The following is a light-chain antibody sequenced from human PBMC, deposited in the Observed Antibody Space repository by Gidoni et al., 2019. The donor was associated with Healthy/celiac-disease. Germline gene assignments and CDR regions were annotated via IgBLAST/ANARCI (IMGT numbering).Light chain of an antibody. V-gene: IGLV1-47*01. CDR1: SSNIGSNY. Sequence: HSLLTHPPSPSGTPGQRVTISCSGSSSNIGSNYVYWYQQLPGTAPKLLIYRNNQRPSGVPDRFSGSKSGTSASLAISGLRSEDEADYYCAAWDDSLSGLVVFGGGTKLTVL. CDR2: RNN. CDR3: AAWDDSLSGLVV. J-gene: IGLJ2*01.